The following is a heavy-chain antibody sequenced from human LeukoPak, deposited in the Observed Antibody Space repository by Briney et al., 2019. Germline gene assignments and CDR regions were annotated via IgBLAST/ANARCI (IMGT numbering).Heavy chain of an antibody. CDR2: IYYSGGT. CDR3: ARHRPKYYFDY. Sequence: PSETLSLTCTVSGGSISSSSYYWGWIRQPPGKGLEWIGSIYYSGGTYYNPSLKSRVTISVDTSKNQFSLKLSSVTAADTAVYYCARHRPKYYFDYWGQGTLVTVSS. CDR1: GGSISSSSYY. J-gene: IGHJ4*02. V-gene: IGHV4-39*01.